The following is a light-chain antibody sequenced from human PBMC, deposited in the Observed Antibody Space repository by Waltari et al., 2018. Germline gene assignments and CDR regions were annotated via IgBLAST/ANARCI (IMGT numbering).Light chain of an antibody. CDR3: QSYDTSLSVV. J-gene: IGLJ2*01. CDR2: GTS. V-gene: IGLV1-40*01. CDR1: GSNLGAGYD. Sequence: QSVLTQPPSVSGAPGQRVSISCTGSGSNLGAGYDVPWYQPHPGKAPKLLIYGTSTLPPGVPDRFFGSQAGTSASLAITALQAEDEAEYYCQSYDTSLSVVFGGGTKLTVL.